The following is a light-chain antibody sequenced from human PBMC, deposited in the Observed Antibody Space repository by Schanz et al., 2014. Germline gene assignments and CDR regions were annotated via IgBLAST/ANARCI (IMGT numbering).Light chain of an antibody. CDR1: QSISSW. CDR3: QQYNSPLT. J-gene: IGKJ4*01. Sequence: DMQMTQSPSTLSASVGARVTITCRASQSISSWLAWYQQAPGKAPKLLISEASILESGVPSRFSGTGSGTEFTLTISSLQPDDFATYYCQQYNSPLTFGGGTKVEIK. V-gene: IGKV1-5*01. CDR2: EAS.